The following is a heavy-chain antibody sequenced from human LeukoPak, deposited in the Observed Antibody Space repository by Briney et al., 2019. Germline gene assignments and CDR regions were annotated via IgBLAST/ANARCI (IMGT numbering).Heavy chain of an antibody. D-gene: IGHD6-19*01. CDR3: ARAKQWLSYYYYGMDV. CDR2: INSDGSST. J-gene: IGHJ6*02. Sequence: GGSLRLSCAASGFTFSSYWMHWVRQAPGKGVVWVSRINSDGSSTNYADSVKGRFTISRDNAKNTLYLQMNTLRAEDTAVYYCARAKQWLSYYYYGMDVWGQGTTVTVSS. V-gene: IGHV3-74*01. CDR1: GFTFSSYW.